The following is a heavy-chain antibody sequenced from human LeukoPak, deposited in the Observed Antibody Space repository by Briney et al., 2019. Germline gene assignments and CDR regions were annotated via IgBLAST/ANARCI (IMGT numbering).Heavy chain of an antibody. CDR3: ATETNGRHYDY. Sequence: PGGSLRLSCTTSGLTFSTSGFYWVRQAPGKGLEWVASIGPTGFDRYHADSIKGRFTISRDNANNFLYLQMDSLRAEDTAVYYCATETNGRHYDYWGQGTLPTVSS. D-gene: IGHD1-14*01. CDR1: GLTFSTSG. J-gene: IGHJ4*02. V-gene: IGHV3-21*06. CDR2: IGPTGFDR.